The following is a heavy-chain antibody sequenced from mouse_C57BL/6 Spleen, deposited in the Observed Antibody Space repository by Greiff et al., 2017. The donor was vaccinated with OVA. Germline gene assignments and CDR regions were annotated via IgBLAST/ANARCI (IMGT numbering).Heavy chain of an antibody. D-gene: IGHD1-1*01. V-gene: IGHV1-80*01. CDR1: GYAFSSYW. CDR2: IYPGDGDT. Sequence: QVQLQQSGAELVKPGASVKISCKASGYAFSSYWMNWVKQRPGKGLEWIGQIYPGDGDTNYNGKFKGKATLTADKSSSTAYMQLSSLTSEDSAVYFCARWRHYGSRGDGYFDVWGTGTTVTVSS. CDR3: ARWRHYGSRGDGYFDV. J-gene: IGHJ1*03.